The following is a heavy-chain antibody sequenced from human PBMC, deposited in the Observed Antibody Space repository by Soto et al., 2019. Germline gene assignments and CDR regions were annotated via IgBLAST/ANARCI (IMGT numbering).Heavy chain of an antibody. D-gene: IGHD1-26*01. J-gene: IGHJ4*01. V-gene: IGHV5-51*01. Sequence: LGESLKISCKGPEHTFTSCWLGWVRQMPGKGLEWMGIIYPADSDTRYSPSFQGQVTISTDNSINTAYLQWSSLKASDTAMYYCATWAXTSAPLYWGLGTLVTVSS. CDR1: EHTFTSCW. CDR2: IYPADSDT. CDR3: ATWAXTSAPLY.